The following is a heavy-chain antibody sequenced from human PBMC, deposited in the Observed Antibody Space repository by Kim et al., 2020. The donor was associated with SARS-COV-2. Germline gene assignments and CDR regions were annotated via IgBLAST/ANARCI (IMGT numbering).Heavy chain of an antibody. J-gene: IGHJ6*02. CDR1: GGSFSGYY. V-gene: IGHV4-34*01. CDR3: ARVEAVVPAAWADYYYYYGMDV. D-gene: IGHD2-2*01. CDR2: INHSGST. Sequence: SETLSLTCAVYGGSFSGYYWSWIRQPPGKGLEWIGEINHSGSTNYNPSLKSRVTISVDTSKNQFSLKLSSVTAADTAVYYCARVEAVVPAAWADYYYYYGMDVWGQGTTVTVSS.